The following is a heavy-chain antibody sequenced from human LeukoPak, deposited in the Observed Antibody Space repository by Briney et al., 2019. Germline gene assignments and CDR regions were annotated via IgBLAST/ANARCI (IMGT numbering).Heavy chain of an antibody. CDR1: GYSISSGYY. CDR3: ARHWRVPAATVDY. Sequence: SETLSLTCAVSGYSISSGYYWGWIRQPPGKGLEWIGSIYHSGSAYYNPSLKSRVTISVDTSKNQFSLKLSSVTAADTAVYYCARHWRVPAATVDYWGQGTLVTVSS. J-gene: IGHJ4*02. D-gene: IGHD2-2*01. CDR2: IYHSGSA. V-gene: IGHV4-38-2*01.